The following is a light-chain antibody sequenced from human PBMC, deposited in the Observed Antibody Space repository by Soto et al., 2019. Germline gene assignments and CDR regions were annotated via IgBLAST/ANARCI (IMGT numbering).Light chain of an antibody. Sequence: QSALTQPRSVSGSPGQSVTISCTGTSSDVGGYNYVSWYQQHPGEAPKLMIYDVSKRPSGVPDRFSGSKSGNTASLTISGLQAEDEADYYCCSYAGSFVVFGGGTQLTVL. J-gene: IGLJ2*01. V-gene: IGLV2-11*01. CDR3: CSYAGSFVV. CDR1: SSDVGGYNY. CDR2: DVS.